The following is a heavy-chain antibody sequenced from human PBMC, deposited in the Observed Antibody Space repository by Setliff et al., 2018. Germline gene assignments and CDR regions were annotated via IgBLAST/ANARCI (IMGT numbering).Heavy chain of an antibody. V-gene: IGHV4-31*03. J-gene: IGHJ2*01. D-gene: IGHD3-3*01. Sequence: PSETLSLTCTVSGGSISSGGYYWSWIRQHPGKGLEWIGYIYYSGSTYYNPSLKSRVTISVDTSKNQFSLKLSSVTAADTAVYYCARNPDFLQYSFDLWGRGTLVTVSS. CDR2: IYYSGST. CDR1: GGSISSGGYY. CDR3: ARNPDFLQYSFDL.